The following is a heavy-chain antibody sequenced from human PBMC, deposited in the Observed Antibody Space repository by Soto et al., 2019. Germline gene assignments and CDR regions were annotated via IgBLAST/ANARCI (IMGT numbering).Heavy chain of an antibody. CDR1: GYTFTSYA. D-gene: IGHD2-21*01. CDR3: ARAVMATSLYYFDY. Sequence: ASVKVSCKACGYTFTSYAMHWVRQAPGQRLEWMGWINAGNGNTKYSQKLQGRVTITRDTSASTAYMELSSLRSEDTAVYYCARAVMATSLYYFDYWGQGTLVTVSS. V-gene: IGHV1-3*01. J-gene: IGHJ4*02. CDR2: INAGNGNT.